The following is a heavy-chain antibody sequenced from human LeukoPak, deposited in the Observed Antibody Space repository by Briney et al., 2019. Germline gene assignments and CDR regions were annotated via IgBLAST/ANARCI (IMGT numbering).Heavy chain of an antibody. V-gene: IGHV4-59*12. J-gene: IGHJ4*02. CDR1: GGSISNYY. D-gene: IGHD6-19*01. CDR3: ARKIAVAGKKKGYFDY. Sequence: PSETLSLTCTVSGGSISNYYWSWIRQPPGKGLEWIGYIYSSGSTTYNPSLKSRVTISLDTSKNQFSLKLSSVTAADTAVYYCARKIAVAGKKKGYFDYWGQGTLVTVSS. CDR2: IYSSGST.